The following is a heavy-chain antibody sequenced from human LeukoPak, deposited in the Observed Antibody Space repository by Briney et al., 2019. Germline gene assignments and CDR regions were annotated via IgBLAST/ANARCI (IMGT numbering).Heavy chain of an antibody. Sequence: FTFXXXXMXXXRXXXXXGLEWVALIWYDGSNKYYADSVKGRFTISRDNSKNTLYLQMNSLRAEDTAVYYCARWGFDYWGQGTLVTVSS. CDR1: FTFXXXX. CDR2: IWYDGSNK. D-gene: IGHD3-16*01. CDR3: ARWGFDY. V-gene: IGHV3-33*01. J-gene: IGHJ4*02.